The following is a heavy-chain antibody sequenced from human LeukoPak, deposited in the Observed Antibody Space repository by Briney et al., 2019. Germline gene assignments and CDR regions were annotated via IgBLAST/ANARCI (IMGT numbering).Heavy chain of an antibody. J-gene: IGHJ5*02. CDR1: GGSVSSGSYY. CDR2: IYYSGST. CDR3: ARVLFSTAMVSPWFDP. V-gene: IGHV4-61*01. Sequence: SETLSLTCTVSGGSVSSGSYYWSWIRQPPGKGLEWIGYIYYSGSTNYNPSLKSRVTISVDTSKNQFSLKLSSVTAADTAVYYCARVLFSTAMVSPWFDPWGQGTLVTVSS. D-gene: IGHD5-18*01.